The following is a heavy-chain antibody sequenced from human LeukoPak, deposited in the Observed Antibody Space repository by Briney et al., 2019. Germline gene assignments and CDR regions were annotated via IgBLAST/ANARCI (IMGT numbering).Heavy chain of an antibody. V-gene: IGHV4-34*01. D-gene: IGHD3-22*01. CDR2: INHSGST. J-gene: IGHJ3*02. CDR1: GGSFSGYY. CDR3: ARGSERVYYDSSGYYGDAFDI. Sequence: PSETLSLTCAVYGGSFSGYYWSWIRQPPGKRLEWIGEINHSGSTNYNPSLKSRVTISVDTSKNQFSLKLSSVTAADTAVYYCARGSERVYYDSSGYYGDAFDIWGQGTMVTVSS.